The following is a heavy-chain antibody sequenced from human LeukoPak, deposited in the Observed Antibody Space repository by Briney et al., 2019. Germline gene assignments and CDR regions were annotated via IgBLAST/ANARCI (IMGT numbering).Heavy chain of an antibody. D-gene: IGHD2-15*01. CDR1: GGSISSGGYS. V-gene: IGHV4-30-2*01. CDR3: SRVGCSGGSCYSGWFDP. Sequence: SETLSLTCAVSGGSISSGGYSWSWIRQPPGKGLEWIGYIYHSGSTYYNPSLKSRVTISADRSKNQFSLKLSSVTAADPAVYFWSRVGCSGGSCYSGWFDPWGQGTLVTVSS. J-gene: IGHJ5*02. CDR2: IYHSGST.